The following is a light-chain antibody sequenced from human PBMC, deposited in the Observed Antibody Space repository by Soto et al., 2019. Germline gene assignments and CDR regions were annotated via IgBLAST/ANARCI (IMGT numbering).Light chain of an antibody. V-gene: IGLV3-21*02. CDR2: DAT. Sequence: SYDLTQPPSESVAPGQTATVTCGGDKIGSKIVHWYKQRPGQAPVAVVFDATDRPSGIPDRFSASRSGDTATLTISRVDAGDEADYYCQVWASTAEFFVLGSGTKVTVL. CDR3: QVWASTAEFFV. CDR1: KIGSKI. J-gene: IGLJ1*01.